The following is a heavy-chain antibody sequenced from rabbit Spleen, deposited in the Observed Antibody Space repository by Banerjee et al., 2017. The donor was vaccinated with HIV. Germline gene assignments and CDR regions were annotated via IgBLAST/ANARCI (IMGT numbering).Heavy chain of an antibody. CDR3: ARDLVAVIGWNFNL. J-gene: IGHJ4*01. D-gene: IGHD1-1*01. CDR2: IYTGNNKN. Sequence: VESGGGLVQPGASLTLTCTASGFSFSSSYDMCWVRQAPGKGLEWIGCIYTGNNKNYYASWAKGRFTISKTSSTMVTLQMTSLTAADTATYFCARDLVAVIGWNFNLWGQGTLVTVS. CDR1: GFSFSSSYD. V-gene: IGHV1S40*01.